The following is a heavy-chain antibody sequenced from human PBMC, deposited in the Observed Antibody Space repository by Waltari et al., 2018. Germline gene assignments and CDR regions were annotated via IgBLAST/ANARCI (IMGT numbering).Heavy chain of an antibody. CDR3: AGGTASAWELGHS. CDR1: GGSFSDYY. Sequence: QVQLHQGGAGLLKPSETLSLTCVVYGGSFSDYYWSWIRQPPGKGLEWLGEIKQSGLTNYNPSVKRRATMSLDTSKNQLSLKLSSLTAADTAVYYCAGGTASAWELGHSWGQGTLVTVSS. D-gene: IGHD1-26*01. J-gene: IGHJ4*02. V-gene: IGHV4-34*01. CDR2: IKQSGLT.